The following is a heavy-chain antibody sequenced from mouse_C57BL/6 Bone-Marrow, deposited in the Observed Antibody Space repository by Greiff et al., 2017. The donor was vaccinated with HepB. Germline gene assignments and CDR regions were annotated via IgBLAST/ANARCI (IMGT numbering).Heavy chain of an antibody. Sequence: VQLKESGAELVRPGASVKLSCTASGFNIKDDYMHWVKQRPEQGLEWIGWIDPENGDTEYASKFQGKATITADTSSNTAYLQLSSLTSEDTAVYYCTTWGSNWMDYWGQGTSVTVSS. J-gene: IGHJ4*01. CDR2: IDPENGDT. D-gene: IGHD2-5*01. CDR1: GFNIKDDY. V-gene: IGHV14-4*01. CDR3: TTWGSNWMDY.